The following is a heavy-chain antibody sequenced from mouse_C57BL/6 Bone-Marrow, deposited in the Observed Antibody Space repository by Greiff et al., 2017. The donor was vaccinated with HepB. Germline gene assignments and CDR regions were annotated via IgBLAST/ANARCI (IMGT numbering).Heavy chain of an antibody. CDR3: ALITTVVADYYAMDY. CDR1: GFSLTSYA. Sequence: VQRVESGPGLVAPSQSLSITCTVSGFSLTSYAISWVRQPPGKGLEWLGVIWTGGGTNYNSALKSRLSISKDNSKSQVFLKMNSLQTDDTARYYCALITTVVADYYAMDYWGQGTSVTVSS. J-gene: IGHJ4*01. D-gene: IGHD1-1*01. V-gene: IGHV2-9-1*01. CDR2: IWTGGGT.